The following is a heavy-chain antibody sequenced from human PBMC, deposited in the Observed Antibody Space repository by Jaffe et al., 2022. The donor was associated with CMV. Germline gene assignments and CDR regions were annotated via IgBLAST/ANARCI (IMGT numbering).Heavy chain of an antibody. Sequence: QVQLVQSGAEVKKPGASVKVSCKASGYTFTGYYMHWVRQAPGQGLEWMGWINPNSGGTNYAQKFQGRVTMTRDTSISTAYMELSRLRSDDTAVYYCARDGGYGDYFLYRFDPWGQGTLVTVSS. CDR1: GYTFTGYY. CDR2: INPNSGGT. D-gene: IGHD4-17*01. J-gene: IGHJ5*02. CDR3: ARDGGYGDYFLYRFDP. V-gene: IGHV1-2*02.